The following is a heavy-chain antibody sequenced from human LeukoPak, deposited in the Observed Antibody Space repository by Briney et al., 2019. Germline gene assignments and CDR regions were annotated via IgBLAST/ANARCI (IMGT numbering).Heavy chain of an antibody. J-gene: IGHJ4*02. D-gene: IGHD3-10*01. CDR3: ARGWLGEFPIDY. V-gene: IGHV4-30-4*01. Sequence: SETLSLTCTVSGGSISSGDYYWSWIRQPPGKGLEWIGYIYYSGSTYYNPSLKSRVTISVDTSKNQFSLKLSSVTAADTAVYYCARGWLGEFPIDYWGQGPLVTVST. CDR1: GGSISSGDYY. CDR2: IYYSGST.